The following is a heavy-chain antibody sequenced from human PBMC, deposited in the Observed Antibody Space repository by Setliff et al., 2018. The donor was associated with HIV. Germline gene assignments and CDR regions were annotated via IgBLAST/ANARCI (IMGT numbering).Heavy chain of an antibody. D-gene: IGHD3-10*01. CDR1: GVSISSHY. V-gene: IGHV4-59*11. CDR2: LYFSGST. Sequence: SETLSLTCNVSGVSISSHYWSWIRQPPGKGLEWIGTLYFSGSTNYNSSLKSRVTISGDTSKNLFSLEVTSVTAADTAVYFCARPVSGDYYYGMDVWGQGTTVTVSS. J-gene: IGHJ6*02. CDR3: ARPVSGDYYYGMDV.